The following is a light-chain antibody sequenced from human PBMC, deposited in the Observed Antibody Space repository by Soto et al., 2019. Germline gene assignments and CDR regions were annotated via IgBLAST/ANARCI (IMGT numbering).Light chain of an antibody. CDR1: QDIRKD. J-gene: IGKJ2*01. CDR2: GAS. V-gene: IGKV1-6*01. Sequence: IQMTQSPSSLSASVGDRVTITCQASQDIRKDLAWYQQKPGKAPQILIYGASTLQSGVASRFSGSGSGTDFTLTISSLQPEDSAGYYCLQDYSYPFTFGQGTKVDIK. CDR3: LQDYSYPFT.